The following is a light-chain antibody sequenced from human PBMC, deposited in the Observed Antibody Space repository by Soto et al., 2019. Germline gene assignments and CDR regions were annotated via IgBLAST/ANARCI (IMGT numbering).Light chain of an antibody. Sequence: QSLLTQPASVSGSPGQSITISCTGTSSDVGGYNYVSWYQQHPGKAPKLMIYEVSNRPSGVSNRFSGSRSGNTASLTISGLQAEDEAEYYCNSYTSRSTFVFGTGTKLTVL. CDR2: EVS. CDR1: SSDVGGYNY. CDR3: NSYTSRSTFV. V-gene: IGLV2-14*01. J-gene: IGLJ1*01.